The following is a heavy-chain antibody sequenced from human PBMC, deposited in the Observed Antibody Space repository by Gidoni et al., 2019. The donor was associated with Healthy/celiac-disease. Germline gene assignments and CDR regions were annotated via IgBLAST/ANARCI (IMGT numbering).Heavy chain of an antibody. CDR1: GGSFSGYY. CDR3: ASHFAGYDYVWGSYRYTVAYFQH. V-gene: IGHV4-34*01. D-gene: IGHD3-16*02. CDR2: INHSGST. Sequence: QVQLQQWGAGLLKPSETLSLTCAVSGGSFSGYYWSWIRQPPGKGLEWLGEINHSGSTNYNPSLKSRVTISVDTSKNQFSLKLSSATAADTAVYYCASHFAGYDYVWGSYRYTVAYFQHWGQGTLVTVSS. J-gene: IGHJ1*01.